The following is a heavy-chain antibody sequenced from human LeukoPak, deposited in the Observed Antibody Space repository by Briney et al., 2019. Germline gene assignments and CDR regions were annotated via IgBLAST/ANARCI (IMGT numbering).Heavy chain of an antibody. CDR3: AKDTVRSYYDSSGYYDY. Sequence: GGSLRLSCAASGFTFSSYAMSWVRQAPGKGLEWVSAISGSGGSTYYADSVKGRFTISRDNSKNTLYLQMNSLRAEDTAVYYCAKDTVRSYYDSSGYYDYWGQGTLVTVSS. V-gene: IGHV3-23*01. J-gene: IGHJ4*02. CDR1: GFTFSSYA. CDR2: ISGSGGST. D-gene: IGHD3-22*01.